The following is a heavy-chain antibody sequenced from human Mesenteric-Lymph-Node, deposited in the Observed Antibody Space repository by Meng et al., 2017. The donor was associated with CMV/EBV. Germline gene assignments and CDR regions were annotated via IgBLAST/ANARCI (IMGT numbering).Heavy chain of an antibody. J-gene: IGHJ6*02. D-gene: IGHD3-22*01. CDR3: AKDLEYYYDSSGYYYYYYGMDV. Sequence: GESLKISCAASGFTFSDYYMSWIRQAPGKGLEWVSYISSSGYTIYYADSVKGRFTISRDNSKNTLYLQMNSLRAEDTAVYYCAKDLEYYYDSSGYYYYYYGMDVWGQGTTVTVSS. CDR1: GFTFSDYY. CDR2: ISSSGYTI. V-gene: IGHV3-11*01.